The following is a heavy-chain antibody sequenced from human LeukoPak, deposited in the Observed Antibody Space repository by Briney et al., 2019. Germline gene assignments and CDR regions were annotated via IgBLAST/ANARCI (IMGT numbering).Heavy chain of an antibody. J-gene: IGHJ4*02. V-gene: IGHV4-59*12. D-gene: IGHD6-19*01. CDR3: ASAPQGRIAVAGSGYYFDY. CDR2: IYYSGST. Sequence: SETLSLTCTVSGGSISSYYWSWIRQPPGKGLEWIGYIYYSGSTNYNPSLKSRVTISVDTSKNQFSLKLSSVTAADTAVYYCASAPQGRIAVAGSGYYFDYWGQGTLVTVSS. CDR1: GGSISSYY.